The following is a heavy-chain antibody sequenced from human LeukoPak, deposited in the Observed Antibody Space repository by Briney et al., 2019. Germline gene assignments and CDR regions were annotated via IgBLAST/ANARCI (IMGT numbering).Heavy chain of an antibody. V-gene: IGHV3-9*01. CDR3: AKALNWNYGCIDY. Sequence: GGSLRLSCAVSGFTFDDYAMHWVRQAPGKGLEWVSGISWNSGTIGYADSVKGRFTISRDNAKNSLYLQMNSLRAEDTALYYCAKALNWNYGCIDYWGQGTLVTVSS. CDR2: ISWNSGTI. CDR1: GFTFDDYA. D-gene: IGHD1-7*01. J-gene: IGHJ4*02.